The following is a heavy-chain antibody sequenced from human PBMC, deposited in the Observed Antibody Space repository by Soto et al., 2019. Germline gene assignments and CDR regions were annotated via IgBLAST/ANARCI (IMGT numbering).Heavy chain of an antibody. J-gene: IGHJ3*02. D-gene: IGHD2-21*02. V-gene: IGHV3-74*01. Sequence: PGGSLRLSCAASGFTFSSYWMHWVRQAPGKGLVWVSRINSDGSSTSYADSVKGRFTISRDNAKNTLYLQMNSLRAEDTAVYYCARERYRYCGGDCPKKDAFDIWGQGTMVTVS. CDR3: ARERYRYCGGDCPKKDAFDI. CDR1: GFTFSSYW. CDR2: INSDGSST.